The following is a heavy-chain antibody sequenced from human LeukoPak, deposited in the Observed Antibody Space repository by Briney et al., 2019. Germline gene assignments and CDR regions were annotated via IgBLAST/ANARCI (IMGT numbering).Heavy chain of an antibody. Sequence: GGSLRLSCAASGFTFSDYGVNWVRQAPGKGLEWVYSISGSGRSIFYADSVRGRFTISRDNAKNALYLQMNSLGAEDTAVYYCTRDYFYCGGDCFVDYWGQGTLVTVSS. CDR2: ISGSGRSI. CDR1: GFTFSDYG. D-gene: IGHD2-21*02. CDR3: TRDYFYCGGDCFVDY. J-gene: IGHJ4*02. V-gene: IGHV3-21*01.